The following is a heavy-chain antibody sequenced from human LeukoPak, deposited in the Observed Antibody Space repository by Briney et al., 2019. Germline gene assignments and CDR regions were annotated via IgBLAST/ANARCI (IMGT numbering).Heavy chain of an antibody. Sequence: PSETLSLTCAVYGGSFSGYYWSWIRQPPGKGLEWIGEINHSGSTNYNPSLKSRVTISVDTSKNQSSLKLSSVTAADTAVYYCARSPPYSSSWNYYYYGMDIWGQGTTVTVSS. CDR2: INHSGST. D-gene: IGHD6-13*01. J-gene: IGHJ6*02. CDR3: ARSPPYSSSWNYYYYGMDI. V-gene: IGHV4-34*01. CDR1: GGSFSGYY.